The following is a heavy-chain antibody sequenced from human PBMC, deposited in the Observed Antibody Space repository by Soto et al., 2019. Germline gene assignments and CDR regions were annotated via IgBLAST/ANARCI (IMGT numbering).Heavy chain of an antibody. CDR2: MYPSGST. CDR3: ARTLTAVGTENWFDP. V-gene: IGHV4-4*07. D-gene: IGHD6-13*01. J-gene: IGHJ5*02. CDR1: GGSISSYS. Sequence: SGALYVNXTVSGGSISSYSWSWIRQPAGKGLEWIGRMYPSGSTNNNPSLKSRVIMSIDTSKNQFSLKLTSVTAADTAMYFCARTLTAVGTENWFDPWGQGTLVTVSS.